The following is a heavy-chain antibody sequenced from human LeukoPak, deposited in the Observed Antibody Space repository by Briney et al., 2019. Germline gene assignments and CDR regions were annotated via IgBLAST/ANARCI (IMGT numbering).Heavy chain of an antibody. D-gene: IGHD3-10*01. CDR3: ARALVLLWFGEIDY. CDR2: INPSGGST. V-gene: IGHV1-46*01. CDR1: GGTFSSYA. J-gene: IGHJ4*02. Sequence: ASVKVSCKASGGTFSSYAISWVRQAPGQGLEWMGIINPSGGSTSYAQKFQGRVTMTRDMSTSTVYMELSSLRSEDTAVYYCARALVLLWFGEIDYWGQGTLVTVSS.